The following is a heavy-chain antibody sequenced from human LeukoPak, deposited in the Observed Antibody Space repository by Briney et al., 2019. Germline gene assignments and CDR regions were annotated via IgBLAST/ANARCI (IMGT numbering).Heavy chain of an antibody. J-gene: IGHJ4*02. CDR2: VNPNSGGT. V-gene: IGHV1-2*06. CDR1: AYSFTDYY. D-gene: IGHD3-22*01. CDR3: ARSSPTYYFDSSGYYYGDY. Sequence: ASVKVSCKASAYSFTDYYSRWVRQAPGQGLEWMGRVNPNSGGTDYAQKFQGRVTMTKDTSISTAYMDLSRLTSDDTAVYYCARSSPTYYFDSSGYYYGDYWGQGTLVIVSS.